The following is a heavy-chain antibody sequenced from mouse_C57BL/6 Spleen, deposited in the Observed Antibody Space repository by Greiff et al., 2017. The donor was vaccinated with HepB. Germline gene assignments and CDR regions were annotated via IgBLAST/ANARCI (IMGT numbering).Heavy chain of an antibody. Sequence: QVQLQQSGPELVKPGASVKISCKASGYAFSSSWMNWVKQRPGKGLEWIGRIYPGDGDTNYNGKFKGKATLTADKSSSTAYMQLSSLTSEDSAVYFCARDYGSSYERAWFAYWGQGTLVTVSA. J-gene: IGHJ3*01. CDR1: GYAFSSSW. CDR3: ARDYGSSYERAWFAY. V-gene: IGHV1-82*01. CDR2: IYPGDGDT. D-gene: IGHD1-1*01.